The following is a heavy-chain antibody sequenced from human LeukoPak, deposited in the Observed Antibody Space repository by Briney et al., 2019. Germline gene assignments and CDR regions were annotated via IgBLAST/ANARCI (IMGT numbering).Heavy chain of an antibody. CDR1: GFIFSSHG. D-gene: IGHD1-1*01. J-gene: IGHJ4*02. CDR2: ISPSGDIT. CDR3: AQDLAYIRFDN. Sequence: PGGTLRLSCAASGFIFSSHGMNWVRQAPGKGLEWVSGISPSGDITYYADSVKGRFTISRDNSKNTVYLQMDSLRFEDAAVYYCAQDLAYIRFDNRGQGTLVTVSS. V-gene: IGHV3-23*01.